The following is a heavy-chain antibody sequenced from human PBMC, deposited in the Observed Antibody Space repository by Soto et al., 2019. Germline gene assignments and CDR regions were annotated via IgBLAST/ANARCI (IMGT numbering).Heavy chain of an antibody. CDR3: SRVKLGRPQWITMVRGDPSSGAFDI. CDR1: GGSFSGYY. CDR2: INHSGST. J-gene: IGHJ3*02. D-gene: IGHD3-10*01. Sequence: SETLSLTCAVYGGSFSGYYWSWIRQPPGKGLEWIGEINHSGSTNYNPSLKSRVTISVDTSKNQFSLKLSSVTAADTAVYYCSRVKLGRPQWITMVRGDPSSGAFDIWGQGTMVTVSS. V-gene: IGHV4-34*01.